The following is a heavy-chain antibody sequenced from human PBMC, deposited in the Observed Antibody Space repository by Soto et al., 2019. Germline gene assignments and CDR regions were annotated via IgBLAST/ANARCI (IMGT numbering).Heavy chain of an antibody. D-gene: IGHD6-13*01. V-gene: IGHV1-18*01. CDR2: ISAYNGNI. CDR1: AYTFTNYG. CDR3: ARSGSSWNLREFDS. J-gene: IGHJ4*02. Sequence: QVQLVQSGGEVKKPGASVKVSCKASAYTFTNYGITWGRQAPGQGREWMGWISAYNGNINYAQKFRGRVTMTTDTSTSSAYLEVRSLRSDGTAVYYCARSGSSWNLREFDSRGQGTLVTVSS.